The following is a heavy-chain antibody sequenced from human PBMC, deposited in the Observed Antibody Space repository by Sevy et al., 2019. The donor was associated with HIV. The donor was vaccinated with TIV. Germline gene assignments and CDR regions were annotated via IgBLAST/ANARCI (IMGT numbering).Heavy chain of an antibody. Sequence: ASVKVSCKASGGTFSSYAISWVRQAPGQGLEWMGGIIPIFGTANYAQKFQGRVTITADESTSTAYMELSSLRSEDTAVYYCAGVPYDYVFWGGYYYYGMDVWGQGTTVTVSS. CDR2: IIPIFGTA. D-gene: IGHD3-16*01. CDR1: GGTFSSYA. J-gene: IGHJ6*02. CDR3: AGVPYDYVFWGGYYYYGMDV. V-gene: IGHV1-69*13.